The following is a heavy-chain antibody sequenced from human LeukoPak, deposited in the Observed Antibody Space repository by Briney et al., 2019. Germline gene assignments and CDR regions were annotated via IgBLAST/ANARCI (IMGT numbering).Heavy chain of an antibody. D-gene: IGHD4-11*01. CDR3: ARTINNSNYLLDY. CDR1: GFNFKDYD. Sequence: GGSLRLSCAASGFNFKDYDMTWVRQAPGKGLEWVASISASGVSTNYADSVRGRFTISRDNSNRVVYLRMNSLRTEDTAVYYCARTINNSNYLLDYWGQGTRVSVSS. CDR2: ISASGVST. V-gene: IGHV3-23*01. J-gene: IGHJ4*02.